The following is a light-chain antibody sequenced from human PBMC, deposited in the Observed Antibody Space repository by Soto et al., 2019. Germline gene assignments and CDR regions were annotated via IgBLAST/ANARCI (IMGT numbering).Light chain of an antibody. CDR2: GAS. V-gene: IGKV3-20*01. Sequence: EIVLTQSPGTLSLSPGERATLSCRASQSVSSAYLAWYQQIPGQAPRLLIYGASSRATGIPDRFSGSGSGKEFTLTISGLEPEDFAVYYCQQSGSSFYTFGQGTKLEIK. CDR1: QSVSSAY. J-gene: IGKJ2*01. CDR3: QQSGSSFYT.